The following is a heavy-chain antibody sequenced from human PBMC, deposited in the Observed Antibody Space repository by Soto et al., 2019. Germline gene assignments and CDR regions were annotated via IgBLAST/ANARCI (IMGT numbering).Heavy chain of an antibody. CDR1: GGSISSYY. CDR2: IYYSGST. V-gene: IGHV4-59*08. CDR3: ASHVAYYYGMDV. Sequence: SETLSLTCTVSGGSISSYYWSWIRQPPGKGLEWIGYIYYSGSTNYNPSLKSRVTISVDTSKNQFSLKLSSVTAADTAVYYCASHVAYYYGMDVWGQGTTVTVSS. J-gene: IGHJ6*02.